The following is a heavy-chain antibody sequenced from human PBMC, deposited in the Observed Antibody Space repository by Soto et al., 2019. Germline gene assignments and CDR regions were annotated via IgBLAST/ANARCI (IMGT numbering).Heavy chain of an antibody. CDR3: ARTIAYDSSGYYYS. CDR2: IIPIFGTA. CDR1: GGTFSSYA. J-gene: IGHJ4*02. Sequence: SVKVSCKASGGTFSSYAISWVRQAPGQGLEWMGGIIPIFGTANYAQKFQGRVTITADESTSTAYMELSSLRSEDTAVYYCARTIAYDSSGYYYSWGQGTLVTVSS. V-gene: IGHV1-69*13. D-gene: IGHD3-22*01.